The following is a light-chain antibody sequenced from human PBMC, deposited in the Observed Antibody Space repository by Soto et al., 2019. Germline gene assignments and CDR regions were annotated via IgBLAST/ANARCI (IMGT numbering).Light chain of an antibody. J-gene: IGLJ2*01. Sequence: QSALTQPASVSGSPGQPITXXCXGTSXXVXAYNYVSWHQQHPGKAPKLMIYEVSNRPSGVSNRFSGSKSGNTASLTISGLQAEDEADYYCCSYTSSSTVLFGGGTKLTVL. CDR2: EVS. V-gene: IGLV2-14*01. CDR1: SXXVXAYNY. CDR3: CSYTSSSTVL.